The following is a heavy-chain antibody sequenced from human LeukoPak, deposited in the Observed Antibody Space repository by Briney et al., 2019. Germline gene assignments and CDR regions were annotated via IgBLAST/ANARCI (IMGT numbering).Heavy chain of an antibody. V-gene: IGHV1-18*01. CDR2: ISAYNGNT. Sequence: GASVKVSCEASGYTFTSYGISWVRQAPGQGLEWMGWISAYNGNTNYAQKLQGRVTMTTDTSTSTAYMELRSLRSDDTAVYYCARDFPSLSQQLVLYYYYYGMDVWGQGTTVTVSS. D-gene: IGHD6-13*01. J-gene: IGHJ6*02. CDR3: ARDFPSLSQQLVLYYYYYGMDV. CDR1: GYTFTSYG.